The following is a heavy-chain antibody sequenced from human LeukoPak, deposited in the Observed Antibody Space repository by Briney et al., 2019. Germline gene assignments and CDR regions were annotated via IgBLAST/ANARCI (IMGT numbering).Heavy chain of an antibody. CDR3: ARLRAGRYYFDY. J-gene: IGHJ4*02. D-gene: IGHD1-26*01. CDR2: ISSSSSYT. V-gene: IGHV3-11*03. CDR1: GFTFSRYW. Sequence: GGSLRLSCVASGFTFSRYWMSWVRQAPGKGLEWVSYISSSSSYTNYADSVKGRFTISRDNAKNSLYLQMNSLRAEDTAVYYCARLRAGRYYFDYWGQGTLVTVSS.